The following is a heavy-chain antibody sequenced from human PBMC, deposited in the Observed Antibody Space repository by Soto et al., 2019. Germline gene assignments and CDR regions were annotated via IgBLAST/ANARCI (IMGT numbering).Heavy chain of an antibody. CDR3: ARDTPSKAGAGLHWDFKH. V-gene: IGHV1-18*01. Sequence: ASVKVSCKASGYTFTSYGISWVRQAPGQGLEWMGWISAYNGNTNYAQKLQGRVTMTTDTSTSTAYMELRSLRSDDTAVYYCARDTPSKAGAGLHWDFKHWGQGTLVTVSS. J-gene: IGHJ1*01. D-gene: IGHD6-19*01. CDR2: ISAYNGNT. CDR1: GYTFTSYG.